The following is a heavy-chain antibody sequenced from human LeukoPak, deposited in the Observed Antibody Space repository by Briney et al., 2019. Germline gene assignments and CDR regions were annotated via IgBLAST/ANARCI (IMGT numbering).Heavy chain of an antibody. CDR2: IYYSGST. V-gene: IGHV4-59*08. J-gene: IGHJ1*01. CDR1: GGSISSYY. CDR3: ASHLYCDSTTCYAGGSYFQH. D-gene: IGHD2-2*01. Sequence: PSEALSLTCTVSGGSISSYYWSWIRQPPGKGLEWIGYIYYSGSTNYNPSLKSRVAISVDTSKNQFSLKLSSVTAADTAVYYCASHLYCDSTTCYAGGSYFQHWGQGTLVTVFS.